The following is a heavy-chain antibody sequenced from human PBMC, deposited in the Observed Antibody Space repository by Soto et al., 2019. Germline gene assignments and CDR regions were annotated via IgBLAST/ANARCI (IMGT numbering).Heavy chain of an antibody. D-gene: IGHD2-15*01. Sequence: SETLSLTCTVSGGSISSSSYYWGWIRQPPGKGLEWIGSIYYSGSTYYNPSLKSRVTISVDTSKNQFSLKLSSVTAADTAVYYCARTYCSGGSCSSALLYWGQGPLVTVS. J-gene: IGHJ4*02. CDR2: IYYSGST. CDR1: GGSISSSSYY. V-gene: IGHV4-39*01. CDR3: ARTYCSGGSCSSALLY.